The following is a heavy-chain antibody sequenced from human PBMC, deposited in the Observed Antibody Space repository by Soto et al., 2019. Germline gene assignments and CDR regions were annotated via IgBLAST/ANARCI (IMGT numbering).Heavy chain of an antibody. CDR3: ARDCVSTSCSVWRD. CDR2: ITSSGDKT. J-gene: IGHJ4*02. CDR1: GFSLNNFA. D-gene: IGHD2-2*01. V-gene: IGHV3-23*01. Sequence: EVQLLESGGDLVQPGGSLRLSCAASGFSLNNFAMAWVRQAPGKGLEWVSTITSSGDKTSYADSVKGRFIISRDNSKNMLYLQMNSLRVEDTALYYCARDCVSTSCSVWRDWGQGTLVTVSS.